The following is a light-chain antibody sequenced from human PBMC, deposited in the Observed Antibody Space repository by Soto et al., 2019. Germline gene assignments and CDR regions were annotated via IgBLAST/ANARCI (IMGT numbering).Light chain of an antibody. J-gene: IGLJ2*01. CDR3: SSYAGSNNFVV. CDR2: EVP. V-gene: IGLV2-8*01. CDR1: SREVGGYNY. Sequence: QSALTQPPSASGTPGQSVTISCTGTSREVGGYNYLSWYQNHQAKPPKLMIYEVPKRPSGFPDRFSGSKSGNTASLTVSGLQAEDEADYYCSSYAGSNNFVVFGGGTKLTVL.